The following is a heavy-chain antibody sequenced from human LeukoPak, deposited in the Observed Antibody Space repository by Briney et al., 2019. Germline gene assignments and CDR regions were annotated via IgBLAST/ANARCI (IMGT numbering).Heavy chain of an antibody. CDR2: IYYSGST. CDR3: ARLLARIAASRFLNAFDI. CDR1: GGSISSSSYY. Sequence: SETLSLTCTVSGGSISSSSYYWGWIRQPPGKGLEWIGSIYYSGSTYYNPSLKSRVTISVDTSKNQFSLKLSSVTAADTAVYYCARLLARIAASRFLNAFDIWGQGTMVTVSS. J-gene: IGHJ3*02. V-gene: IGHV4-39*01. D-gene: IGHD6-6*01.